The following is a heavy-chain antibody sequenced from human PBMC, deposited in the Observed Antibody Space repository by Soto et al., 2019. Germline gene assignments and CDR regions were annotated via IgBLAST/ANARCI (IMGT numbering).Heavy chain of an antibody. CDR2: MNPTSGST. V-gene: IGHV1-8*01. Sequence: VASVKVSCKASGYTFTSYDINWVRQATGQGLEWMGWMNPTSGSTGYAQKFQGRVTMTRDTSISTAYLELNSLRSEDTAVYYCSRRNERASDFWGQGTMVTVSS. D-gene: IGHD1-1*01. CDR3: SRRNERASDF. CDR1: GYTFTSYD. J-gene: IGHJ4*02.